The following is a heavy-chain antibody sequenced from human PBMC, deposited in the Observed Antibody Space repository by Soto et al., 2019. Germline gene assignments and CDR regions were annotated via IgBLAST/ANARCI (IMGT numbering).Heavy chain of an antibody. CDR3: AKSKGGGYSYGPPLCFDY. CDR1: GFTFSSYA. CDR2: ISGSGGST. V-gene: IGHV3-23*01. Sequence: GGSLRLSCAASGFTFSSYAMSWVRQAPGKGLEWVSAISGSGGSTYYADSVKGRFTISRDNSKNTLYLQMNSLRAEDTAVYYCAKSKGGGYSYGPPLCFDYWGQGTLVTVSS. D-gene: IGHD5-18*01. J-gene: IGHJ4*02.